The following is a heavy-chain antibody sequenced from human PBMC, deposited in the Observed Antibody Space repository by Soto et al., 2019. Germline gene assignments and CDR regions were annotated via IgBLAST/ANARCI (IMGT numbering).Heavy chain of an antibody. D-gene: IGHD6-13*01. Sequence: SETLSLTCTVSGGSISRYYWNWIRQPPGKGLEWIGYIYYSGSTNYNTSLKSRVTISLDTSKNQFSLKLSSVTAADTAVYYCARDIAAAPLYFDYWGQVALVTVS. V-gene: IGHV4-59*01. CDR3: ARDIAAAPLYFDY. J-gene: IGHJ4*02. CDR1: GGSISRYY. CDR2: IYYSGST.